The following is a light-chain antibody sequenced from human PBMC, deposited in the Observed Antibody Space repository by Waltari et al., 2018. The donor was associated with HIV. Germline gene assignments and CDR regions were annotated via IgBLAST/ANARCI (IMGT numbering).Light chain of an antibody. CDR2: LGS. CDR3: MQALQTPKT. V-gene: IGKV2-28*01. Sequence: DIVLTQSPLSLPVTPGEPASFSCSSSQSLRHSNGYNYLDWYLQKPGQSPQLLIYLGSNRASGVPDRFSGSGSGTDFTLKISRVEAEDVGVYYCMQALQTPKTFGGGTKVEIK. CDR1: QSLRHSNGYNY. J-gene: IGKJ4*01.